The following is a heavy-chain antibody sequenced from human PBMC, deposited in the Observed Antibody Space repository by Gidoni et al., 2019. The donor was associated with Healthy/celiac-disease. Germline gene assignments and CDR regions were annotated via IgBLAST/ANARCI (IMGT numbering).Heavy chain of an antibody. V-gene: IGHV1-3*01. CDR3: ARISYYYGSGSSYYFDY. CDR1: GYPFTSYA. J-gene: IGHJ4*02. CDR2: INAGNGNT. Sequence: QVQLVQSGAAVKKPGASVQGSCKASGYPFTSYAMHWVRQAPGQRLEWMGWINAGNGNTKYSQKFQGRVTITRDTSASTAYMELSSLRSEDTAVYYCARISYYYGSGSSYYFDYWGQGTLVTVSS. D-gene: IGHD3-10*01.